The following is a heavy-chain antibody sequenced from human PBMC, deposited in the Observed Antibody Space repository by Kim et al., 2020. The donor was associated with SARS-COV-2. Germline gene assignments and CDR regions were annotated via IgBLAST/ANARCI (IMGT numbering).Heavy chain of an antibody. CDR1: GGSFSGYY. J-gene: IGHJ6*02. D-gene: IGHD3-16*01. CDR2: INHSGST. CDR3: ARGRVGLGPLFRNNNGMDV. V-gene: IGHV4-34*01. Sequence: SETLSLTCAVYGGSFSGYYWSWIRQPPGKGLEWIGEINHSGSTNYNPSLKSRVTISVDTSKNQFSLKLSSVNAADTAVYYCARGRVGLGPLFRNNNGMDVWGQGTTVTVSS.